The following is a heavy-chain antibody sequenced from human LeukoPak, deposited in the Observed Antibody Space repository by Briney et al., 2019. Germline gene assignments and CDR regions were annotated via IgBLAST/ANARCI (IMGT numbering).Heavy chain of an antibody. V-gene: IGHV3-23*01. Sequence: PGGSLRLSCAATGFTFNSGALRWVRQAPGKGPEWLPSISGDGTTTYHADSVEGRFTISRDNSKNTAYLQMNSLRAEDTAVYYCAKGGSGDLWPIFEYWGQGTLVTVSS. CDR2: ISGDGTTT. D-gene: IGHD1-26*01. CDR1: GFTFNSGA. J-gene: IGHJ4*02. CDR3: AKGGSGDLWPIFEY.